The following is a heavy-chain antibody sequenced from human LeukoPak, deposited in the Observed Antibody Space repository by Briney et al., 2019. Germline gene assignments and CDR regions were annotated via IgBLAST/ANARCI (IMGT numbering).Heavy chain of an antibody. D-gene: IGHD4-17*01. CDR2: IYYSGST. Sequence: PSETLSLTCTVSGGSISSYYWSWIRQPPGKGLEWIGYIYYSGSTNYNPSLKSRVTISVDTSKNQFSLKLSSVTAADTAVYYCARDETSVYGDYWYFDLWGRGTLVTVSS. CDR1: GGSISSYY. V-gene: IGHV4-59*01. CDR3: ARDETSVYGDYWYFDL. J-gene: IGHJ2*01.